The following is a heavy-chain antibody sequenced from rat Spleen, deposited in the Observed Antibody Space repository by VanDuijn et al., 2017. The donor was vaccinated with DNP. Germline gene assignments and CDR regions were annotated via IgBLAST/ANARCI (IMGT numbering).Heavy chain of an antibody. J-gene: IGHJ2*01. CDR1: GFTFSDYA. CDR2: LSYDGSRV. CDR3: ARHGRRVFDY. V-gene: IGHV5-7*01. D-gene: IGHD1-11*01. Sequence: EVQLVESGGGLEQPGRALNLSCKASGFTFSDYAMAWVRQAPKKGLEWVTTLSYDGSRVYYRDSVKGRFTISRDNAESTLYLQMNSLRSEDMATYFCARHGRRVFDYWGQGVMVTVSS.